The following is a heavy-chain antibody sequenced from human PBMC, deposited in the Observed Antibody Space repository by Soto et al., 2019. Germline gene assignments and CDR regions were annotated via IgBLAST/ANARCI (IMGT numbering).Heavy chain of an antibody. CDR3: TRDVHCVAPHGDDAIDV. J-gene: IGHJ3*01. CDR2: INPDNGNT. Sequence: QVQLVQSGAEVRKPGASVNISCRASGFSFSDNLINWVRQAPGQSLEWMGWINPDNGNTRYSQTFQGRVTISRHSTASIAHVEVSELSSAGPQVYYDTRDVHCVAPHGDDAIDVWVQRPMVTVSS. V-gene: IGHV1-3*01. D-gene: IGHD7-27*01. CDR1: GFSFSDNL.